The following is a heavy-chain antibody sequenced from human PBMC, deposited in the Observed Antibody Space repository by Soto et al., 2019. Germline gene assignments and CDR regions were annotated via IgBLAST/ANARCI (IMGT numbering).Heavy chain of an antibody. D-gene: IGHD3-22*01. CDR2: ISYDGSNK. J-gene: IGHJ3*02. CDR1: GFTFSSYG. Sequence: GGSLRLSCAASGFTFSSYGMHWVRQAPGKGLEWVAVISYDGSNKYYADSVKGRFTISRDNSKNTLYLQMNSLRAEDTAVYYCAKDHYDSSGYYLADAFDIWGQGTMVTVSS. V-gene: IGHV3-30*18. CDR3: AKDHYDSSGYYLADAFDI.